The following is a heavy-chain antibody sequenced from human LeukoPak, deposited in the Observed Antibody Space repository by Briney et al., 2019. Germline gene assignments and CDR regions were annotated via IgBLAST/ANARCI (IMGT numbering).Heavy chain of an antibody. J-gene: IGHJ3*02. CDR1: GGSLSGHY. Sequence: SETLSLTCTVSGGSLSGHYWSWIRQPPGKRLEWIGYVSYSGSTNYNPSLKSRVTISVDTSKNQFSLNLSSVTAADTAVYYCARPSRTGSGWDAFDIWGQGTMVTVSS. CDR2: VSYSGST. CDR3: ARPSRTGSGWDAFDI. D-gene: IGHD3-22*01. V-gene: IGHV4-59*08.